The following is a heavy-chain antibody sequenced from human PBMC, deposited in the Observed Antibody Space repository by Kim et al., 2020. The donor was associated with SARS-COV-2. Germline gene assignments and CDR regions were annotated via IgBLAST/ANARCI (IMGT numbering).Heavy chain of an antibody. Sequence: GGSLRLSCAASGFTFSSYAMHWVRQAPGKGLEWVAVISYDGSNKYYADSVKGRFTISRDNSKNTLYLQMNSLRAEDTAVYYCARDPEGYCSSTSCYSDAFDIWGQGTMVTVSS. V-gene: IGHV3-30-3*01. CDR1: GFTFSSYA. CDR3: ARDPEGYCSSTSCYSDAFDI. CDR2: ISYDGSNK. J-gene: IGHJ3*02. D-gene: IGHD2-2*01.